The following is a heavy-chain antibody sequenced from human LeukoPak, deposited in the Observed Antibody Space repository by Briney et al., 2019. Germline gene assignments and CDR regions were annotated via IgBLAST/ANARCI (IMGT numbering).Heavy chain of an antibody. Sequence: ASVKVSCKASGYTFTNYGISWVRQAPAQGLEWMGWISGYNDNTNYAQKFQGRLTVTTNTSTSTTYMELRSLRSDDTAVYYCARDGTSTDDYGGQGTLVTVSS. CDR3: ARDGTSTDDY. CDR2: ISGYNDNT. V-gene: IGHV1-18*01. J-gene: IGHJ4*02. D-gene: IGHD2-2*01. CDR1: GYTFTNYG.